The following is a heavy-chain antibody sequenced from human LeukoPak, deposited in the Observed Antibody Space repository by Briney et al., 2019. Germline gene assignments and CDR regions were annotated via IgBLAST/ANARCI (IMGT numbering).Heavy chain of an antibody. CDR3: ARAKGPIVGATLDH. CDR1: GFTFDDYG. CDR2: INWNGGST. V-gene: IGHV3-20*04. Sequence: GGSLRLSCAASGFTFDDYGMSWVRQAPGKGLEWVSGINWNGGSTGYADSVKGRFTISRDNAKNSLYLQMNSLRAEDTALYYCARAKGPIVGATLDHWGQGTLVTVSS. J-gene: IGHJ4*02. D-gene: IGHD1-26*01.